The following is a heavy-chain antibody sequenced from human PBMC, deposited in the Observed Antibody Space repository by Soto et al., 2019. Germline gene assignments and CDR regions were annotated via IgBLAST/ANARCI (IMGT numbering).Heavy chain of an antibody. CDR1: GGSINSGDYS. J-gene: IGHJ5*02. D-gene: IGHD3-22*01. CDR3: ARGINYYDSSGDSWFDP. Sequence: QLQLQESGSGLVKPSQTLSLTCTVSGGSINSGDYSWTWLRQPPGKGLEWIGYIYHTGTTYYNMSLKSRVTISVDRSKNQFSLKLSSVTAADTAVYYCARGINYYDSSGDSWFDPWGQGTLVTVSS. V-gene: IGHV4-30-2*01. CDR2: IYHTGTT.